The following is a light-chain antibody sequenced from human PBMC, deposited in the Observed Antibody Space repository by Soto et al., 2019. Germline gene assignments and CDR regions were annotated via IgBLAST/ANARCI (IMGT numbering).Light chain of an antibody. J-gene: IGLJ2*01. CDR3: SSYTGSSTYVV. Sequence: QSALTQPASVSGCPGQSITISCTGTSSDVGGYNYVSWYQQHPGKAPKLMIYDVSNRPSGVSNRFSGSKSANTASLTISGLQAEDEADYYCSSYTGSSTYVVFGGGTKLTVL. CDR2: DVS. CDR1: SSDVGGYNY. V-gene: IGLV2-14*01.